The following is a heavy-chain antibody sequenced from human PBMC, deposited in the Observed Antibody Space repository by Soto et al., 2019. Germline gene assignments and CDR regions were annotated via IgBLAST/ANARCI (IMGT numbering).Heavy chain of an antibody. CDR1: GYTFTNYG. Sequence: QVLLVQSGAEVKKPGASVKVSCKASGYTFTNYGFSWVRQAPGQGLEWVGRITAYTGNRDYEQTFQGRVTMTTDASTGAAYMEPRRPRTDETAIYHCARDRGGAVPAAVDMWGQGTLVTASS. CDR2: ITAYTGNR. CDR3: ARDRGGAVPAAVDM. J-gene: IGHJ4*02. V-gene: IGHV1-18*01. D-gene: IGHD6-25*01.